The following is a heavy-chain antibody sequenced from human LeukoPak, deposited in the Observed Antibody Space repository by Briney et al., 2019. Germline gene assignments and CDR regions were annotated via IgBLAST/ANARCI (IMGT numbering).Heavy chain of an antibody. CDR3: ASQLGGTTFH. D-gene: IGHD1/OR15-1a*01. J-gene: IGHJ4*02. V-gene: IGHV4-59*01. Sequence: SGPTLAKPSETLSLTCTVSGVSINTYFWSWIRQPPGKGLEWIGYVYYNGITNYNPSLKSRVSISLDTSKNQFSLRLNSVTAAETAVYYCASQLGGTTFHWGQGTLVTVSS. CDR2: VYYNGIT. CDR1: GVSINTYF.